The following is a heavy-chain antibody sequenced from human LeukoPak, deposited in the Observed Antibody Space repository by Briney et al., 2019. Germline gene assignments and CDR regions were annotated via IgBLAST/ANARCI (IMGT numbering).Heavy chain of an antibody. CDR1: GYTLTELS. D-gene: IGHD3-3*01. CDR3: ATSRGGGLRFLEWSGDWFDP. Sequence: ASVKVSCKVSGYTLTELSMHWVRQAPGKGLEWMGGFDPEDGETIYAQEFQGRVTMTEDTSTDTAYMELSSLRSEDTAVYYCATSRGGGLRFLEWSGDWFDPWGQGTLVTVSS. V-gene: IGHV1-24*01. J-gene: IGHJ5*02. CDR2: FDPEDGET.